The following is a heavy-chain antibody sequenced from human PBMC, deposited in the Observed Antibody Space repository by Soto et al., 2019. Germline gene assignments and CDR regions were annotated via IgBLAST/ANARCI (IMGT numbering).Heavy chain of an antibody. CDR3: ARAIVVVTPPDY. D-gene: IGHD3-22*01. Sequence: AAVKVSCKASGGTFSNYAISWVRQAPGQRLEWMGWINAGNGNTKYSQKFQGRVTITRDTSASTAYMELSSLRSEDTAVYYCARAIVVVTPPDYWGQGTLVTVSS. V-gene: IGHV1-3*01. CDR1: GGTFSNYA. J-gene: IGHJ4*02. CDR2: INAGNGNT.